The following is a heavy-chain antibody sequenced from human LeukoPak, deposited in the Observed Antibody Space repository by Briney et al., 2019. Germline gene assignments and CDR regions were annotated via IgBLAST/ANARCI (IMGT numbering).Heavy chain of an antibody. V-gene: IGHV1-18*01. CDR1: GYTFTSYG. J-gene: IGHJ4*02. Sequence: GASVKVSCKASGYTFTSYGISWVRQAPGQGLEWMGWISAYNGNTNYAQKLQGRVTMTTDTSTSTAYMELRSLRSDDTAVYYCARDHSNYGDYEGFDYWGQGTLVTVSS. CDR2: ISAYNGNT. CDR3: ARDHSNYGDYEGFDY. D-gene: IGHD4-17*01.